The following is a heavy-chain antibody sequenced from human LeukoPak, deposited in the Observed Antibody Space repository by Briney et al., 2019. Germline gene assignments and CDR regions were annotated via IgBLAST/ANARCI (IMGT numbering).Heavy chain of an antibody. CDR1: GFTFRSYV. CDR3: ARDLNRGTAMVLLTGFDY. CDR2: ITDSGDKT. J-gene: IGHJ4*02. V-gene: IGHV3-21*01. Sequence: GGSLRFSCAASGFTFRSYVLTWVRQAPGKGLEWVSSITDSGDKTFYADSVKGRFTISRDNAKNSLYLQMNSLRAEDTAVYYCARDLNRGTAMVLLTGFDYWGQGTLVTVSS. D-gene: IGHD5-18*01.